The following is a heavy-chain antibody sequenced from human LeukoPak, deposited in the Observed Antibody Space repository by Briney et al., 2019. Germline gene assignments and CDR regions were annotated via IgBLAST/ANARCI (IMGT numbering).Heavy chain of an antibody. Sequence: ASVKVSCKAPGYTFTRYGISWVRQAPGQGLEWMGWISAYNGNTNYAQKVQGRVTMTTDTSTTTAYMELRSLRSDDTAVYYCARDWEMEATYFYDTSGNYHYWGQGTLVTVSS. D-gene: IGHD3-22*01. CDR1: GYTFTRYG. J-gene: IGHJ4*02. CDR3: ARDWEMEATYFYDTSGNYHY. V-gene: IGHV1-18*01. CDR2: ISAYNGNT.